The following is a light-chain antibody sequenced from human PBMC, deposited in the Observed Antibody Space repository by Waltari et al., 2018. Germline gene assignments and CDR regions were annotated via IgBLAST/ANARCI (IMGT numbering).Light chain of an antibody. CDR1: QSTGGDNV. Sequence: QSVLTQPLSASGTPGQRVTIPLPASQSTGGDNVVNWYHQVPGPAPKLVIYRKDQRPAGVPDRFTASKSGTSASLAISGLQSEDEGDYYCATWDDSPTGRWVFGGGTRVTVL. J-gene: IGLJ3*02. V-gene: IGLV1-44*01. CDR3: ATWDDSPTGRWV. CDR2: RKD.